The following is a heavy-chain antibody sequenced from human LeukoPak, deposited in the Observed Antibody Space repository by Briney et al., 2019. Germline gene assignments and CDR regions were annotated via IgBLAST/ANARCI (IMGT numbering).Heavy chain of an antibody. CDR3: ARSPGTYYNVFRTYFDY. CDR2: INHSGST. D-gene: IGHD3-10*01. V-gene: IGHV4-34*01. CDR1: GESFSGYY. J-gene: IGHJ4*02. Sequence: PSETLSLTCAVYGESFSGYYWSWIRQPPGKGLEWIGEINHSGSTNYNPSLKSRVTISLGTSKTQFSLRLSSMTAADAAVYYCARSPGTYYNVFRTYFDYWGQGTLVTVSS.